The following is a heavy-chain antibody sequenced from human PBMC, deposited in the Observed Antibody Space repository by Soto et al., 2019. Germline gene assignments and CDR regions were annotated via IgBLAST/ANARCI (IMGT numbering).Heavy chain of an antibody. CDR3: ARDLWFGELLPAFDY. J-gene: IGHJ4*02. D-gene: IGHD3-10*01. V-gene: IGHV3-7*01. Sequence: PGGSLRLSCAASGFTFSSYWMSWVRQAPGKGLEWVANIKQDGSEKYYVGSVKGRFTISRDNAKNSLYLQTNSLRAEDTAVYYCARDLWFGELLPAFDYWGQGTLVTVSS. CDR2: IKQDGSEK. CDR1: GFTFSSYW.